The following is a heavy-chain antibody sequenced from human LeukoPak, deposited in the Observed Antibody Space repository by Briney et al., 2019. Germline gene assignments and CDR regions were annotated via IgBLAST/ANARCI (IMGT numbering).Heavy chain of an antibody. Sequence: PSETLSLTCAVSGYSISSGYYWGWIRQPPGKGLEWIGSIYYSGSTYYNPSLKSRVTISVDTSKNQFSLKLSSVTAADTAVYYCARPYGSGSYYSWFDPWGQGTLVTVSS. D-gene: IGHD3-10*01. V-gene: IGHV4-38-2*01. J-gene: IGHJ5*02. CDR3: ARPYGSGSYYSWFDP. CDR2: IYYSGST. CDR1: GYSISSGYY.